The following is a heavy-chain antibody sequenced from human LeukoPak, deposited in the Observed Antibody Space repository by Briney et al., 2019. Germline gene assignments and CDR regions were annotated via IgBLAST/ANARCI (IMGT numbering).Heavy chain of an antibody. D-gene: IGHD2-15*01. Sequence: GGSLRLSCAAPGFTFSSYAMSWVRQAPGKGLEWVSAISGSGGSTYYADSVKGRFTISRDNSKNTLYLQMNSLRAEDTAVYYCAKVGLVVVVAATLGAFDIWGQGTMVTVSS. CDR3: AKVGLVVVVAATLGAFDI. CDR1: GFTFSSYA. V-gene: IGHV3-23*01. CDR2: ISGSGGST. J-gene: IGHJ3*02.